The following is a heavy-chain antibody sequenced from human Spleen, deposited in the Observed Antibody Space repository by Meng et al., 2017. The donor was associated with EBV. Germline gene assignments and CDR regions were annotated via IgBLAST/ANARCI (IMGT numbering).Heavy chain of an antibody. Sequence: QSQLQGSGPVLVKPSEPRSLTSTVSGGSNSSSSYDWGWIRQPPGKGLEWIGSIYYSGSTYYNPSLKSRVTISVDTSKNQFSLKLSSVTAADTAVYYCARAFSTSGWFDPWGQGTLVTVSS. CDR2: IYYSGST. CDR3: ARAFSTSGWFDP. V-gene: IGHV4-39*07. J-gene: IGHJ5*02. CDR1: GGSNSSSSYD. D-gene: IGHD3/OR15-3a*01.